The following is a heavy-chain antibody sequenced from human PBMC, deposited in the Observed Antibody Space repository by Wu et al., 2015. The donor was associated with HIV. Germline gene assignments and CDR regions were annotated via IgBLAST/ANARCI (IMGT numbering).Heavy chain of an antibody. CDR3: ARDPEWGLDY. D-gene: IGHD1-26*01. CDR1: GYTFTGYY. J-gene: IGHJ4*02. Sequence: QVQLVQSGAEVKKPGASVKVSCKASGYTFTGYYIHWVRQAPGQGLEWMAWINPNSGGTNYAQMFQGRVTMTRDTSITTAYLELSRLRSDDTAVYYCARDPEWGLDYWGQGTLVTVSS. V-gene: IGHV1-2*02. CDR2: INPNSGGT.